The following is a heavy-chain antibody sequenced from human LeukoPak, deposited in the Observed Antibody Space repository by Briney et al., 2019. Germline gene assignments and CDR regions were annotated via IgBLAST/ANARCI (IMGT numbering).Heavy chain of an antibody. CDR2: INHSGNTI. J-gene: IGHJ4*02. V-gene: IGHV3-11*01. Sequence: GGSLRLSCAASGFTFSDYYMNWIRQAPGKGLEWISYINHSGNTIYYADSVQGRFTISRDNAKNSMYLQMNSLRAEDTAIYFCAKDAPPRNSLRDHFDSWGQGTPVTVSS. CDR3: AKDAPPRNSLRDHFDS. D-gene: IGHD1-7*01. CDR1: GFTFSDYY.